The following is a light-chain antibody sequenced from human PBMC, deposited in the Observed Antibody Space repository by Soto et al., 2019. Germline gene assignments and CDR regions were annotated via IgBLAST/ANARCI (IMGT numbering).Light chain of an antibody. CDR2: GAS. CDR1: QSVDSNY. J-gene: IGKJ3*01. Sequence: EIVLTQSPGTLSLSPGEEATLSCRASQSVDSNYLAWYQQKPGQTPRLIIYGASGRADGIPHRFSGSGFGTDFTLTISKVEPEDFAVYYCQQYGTSPFTFGPGTKVDIK. CDR3: QQYGTSPFT. V-gene: IGKV3-20*01.